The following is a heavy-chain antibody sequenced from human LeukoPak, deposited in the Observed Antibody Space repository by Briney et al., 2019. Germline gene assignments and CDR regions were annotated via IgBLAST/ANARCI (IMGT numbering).Heavy chain of an antibody. J-gene: IGHJ4*02. V-gene: IGHV1-8*01. CDR3: ARGVKTSKRIPIFGVVIRGGSHFDY. D-gene: IGHD3-3*01. Sequence: VASVKVSCKASGYTFTSYDINWVRQATGQGLEWMGWMNPNSGNTGYAQKFQGRVTMTRNTSISTAYMELSSLRSEDTAVYYCARGVKTSKRIPIFGVVIRGGSHFDYWGQGTLVTVSS. CDR1: GYTFTSYD. CDR2: MNPNSGNT.